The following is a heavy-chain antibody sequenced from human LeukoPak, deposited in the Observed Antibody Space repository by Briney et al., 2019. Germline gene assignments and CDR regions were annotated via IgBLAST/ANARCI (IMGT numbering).Heavy chain of an antibody. D-gene: IGHD6-19*01. J-gene: IGHJ1*01. CDR3: AKGPYSSGWYQYFQH. CDR1: GFTFDDYA. Sequence: PGRSLRLSCAASGFTFDDYAMHWVRQAPGKGLEWVSGISWNSGSIDYADSVKGRFTISRDNAKNSLYLQMNSLRAEDTALYYCAKGPYSSGWYQYFQHWGQGTLVTVSS. V-gene: IGHV3-9*01. CDR2: ISWNSGSI.